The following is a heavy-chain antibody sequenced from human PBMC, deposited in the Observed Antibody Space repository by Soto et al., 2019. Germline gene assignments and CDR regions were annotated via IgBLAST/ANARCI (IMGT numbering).Heavy chain of an antibody. D-gene: IGHD1-1*01. CDR3: AKDTSPVHSSTGYFAY. CDR1: GFTFDDYA. J-gene: IGHJ4*02. Sequence: EVQLVESGGGLVQPGRSLRLSCAASGFTFDDYAMHWVRQAPGKGLEWVSGISWNSGSIGYADSVKGRFTISRDNAKNSLYLQMNSLRAEDTALYYCAKDTSPVHSSTGYFAYWGQGTLVTVSS. V-gene: IGHV3-9*01. CDR2: ISWNSGSI.